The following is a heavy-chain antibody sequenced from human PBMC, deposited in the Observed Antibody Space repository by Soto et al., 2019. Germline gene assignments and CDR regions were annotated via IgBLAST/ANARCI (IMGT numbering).Heavy chain of an antibody. Sequence: QVQLQESGPGLVKPSETLSLTCTVSGGSISSYYWSWFRQPPGKGLEWIGYIYYSGSTNYNPSPKSRVTISVYTSKNQFSLKLSSVTAADTAVYYCARHGARHYYGSGRTGFDYWGQGTLVTVSS. CDR1: GGSISSYY. D-gene: IGHD3-10*01. CDR3: ARHGARHYYGSGRTGFDY. V-gene: IGHV4-59*08. CDR2: IYYSGST. J-gene: IGHJ4*02.